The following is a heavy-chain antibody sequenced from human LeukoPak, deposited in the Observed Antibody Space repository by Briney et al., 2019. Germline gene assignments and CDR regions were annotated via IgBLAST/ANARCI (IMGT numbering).Heavy chain of an antibody. CDR2: IYPGDSKT. CDR3: ATYYRAPGRYYFDY. Sequence: LGESLQISCEGSGYISTNYWIAWVRQTPGKGLEWMGIIYPGDSKTIYSPSFQGQVTMSVDKSISTAYLQWSSLKASDSAIYYCATYYRAPGRYYFDYWGQGTMVTVSS. D-gene: IGHD2-21*01. V-gene: IGHV5-51*01. CDR1: GYISTNYW. J-gene: IGHJ4*02.